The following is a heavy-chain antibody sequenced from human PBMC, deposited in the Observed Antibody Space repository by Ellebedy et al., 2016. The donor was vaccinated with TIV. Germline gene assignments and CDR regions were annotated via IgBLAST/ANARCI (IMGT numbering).Heavy chain of an antibody. CDR2: IWYDGTNK. CDR3: ARKYSSAWWADH. Sequence: GESLKISCAASGFTFSDYGLYWVRQAPGKGLEWVAVIWYDGTNKNYAAFAEGRFIISRDNSKNTVYLQMNNLRGEDTATYYCARKYSSAWWADHWGQGTLVTVSS. D-gene: IGHD6-19*01. J-gene: IGHJ4*02. CDR1: GFTFSDYG. V-gene: IGHV3-33*07.